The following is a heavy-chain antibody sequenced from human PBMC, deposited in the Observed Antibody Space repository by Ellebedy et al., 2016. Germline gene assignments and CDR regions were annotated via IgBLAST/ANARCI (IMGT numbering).Heavy chain of an antibody. D-gene: IGHD2-8*01. CDR1: GFTFSNFF. CDR2: ISGDGADI. V-gene: IGHV3-23*01. Sequence: GESLKISCATSGFTFSNFFMSWVCQTPGKGLEWVSTISGDGADINLADSVKGRFTISRDNSRNTMYLQMNSLRADDTAVYYCRQGHYANYWGQGTLVTVSS. CDR3: RQGHYANY. J-gene: IGHJ4*02.